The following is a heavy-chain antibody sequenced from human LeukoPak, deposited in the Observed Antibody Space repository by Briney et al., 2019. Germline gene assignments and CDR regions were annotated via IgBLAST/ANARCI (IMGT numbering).Heavy chain of an antibody. D-gene: IGHD1-26*01. Sequence: PSETLSLTCTVSGGSISSYYWSWIRQPPGKGLEWIGYIYYSGSTNYNPSLKSRVTISVDTSKNQFSLKLSSVTAADTAVYYCAIVGDETRGSYFDYWGQGTLVTVSS. CDR1: GGSISSYY. CDR3: AIVGDETRGSYFDY. CDR2: IYYSGST. V-gene: IGHV4-59*01. J-gene: IGHJ4*02.